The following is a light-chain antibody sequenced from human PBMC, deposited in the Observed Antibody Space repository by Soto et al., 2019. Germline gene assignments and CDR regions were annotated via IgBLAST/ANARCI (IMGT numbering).Light chain of an antibody. CDR1: SSDVGGYNY. CDR3: SSYTSSSRV. V-gene: IGLV2-14*01. J-gene: IGLJ1*01. CDR2: DVS. Sequence: QSALTQPASVSGSPGQSITISCTGTSSDVGGYNYVSWYQQHPGKAPKLMIYDVSNRPSGVSNRFSGSKSGNTASLTISGLQAEEESDYYCSSYTSSSRVFGTGTKLTVL.